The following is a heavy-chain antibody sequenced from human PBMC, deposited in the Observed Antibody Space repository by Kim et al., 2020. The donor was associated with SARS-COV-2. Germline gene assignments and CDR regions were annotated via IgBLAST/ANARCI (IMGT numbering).Heavy chain of an antibody. J-gene: IGHJ4*01. CDR3: AKDMKGSSSWYYFDY. CDR2: ISWNSGTV. Sequence: GGSLRLSCAASGFTFDDYAMHWVRQAPGKGLEWVSGISWNSGTVGYADSVKGRFTISRDNTKNSLFLQMNSLRAEDTALYYCAKDMKGSSSWYYFDYWG. CDR1: GFTFDDYA. V-gene: IGHV3-9*01. D-gene: IGHD6-13*01.